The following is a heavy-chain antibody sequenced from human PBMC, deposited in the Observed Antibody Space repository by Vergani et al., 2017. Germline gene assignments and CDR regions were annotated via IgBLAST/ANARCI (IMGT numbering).Heavy chain of an antibody. CDR2: IYYSGST. D-gene: IGHD4-17*01. CDR1: GGSISSGDYY. J-gene: IGHJ6*02. Sequence: QVQLQESGPGLVKPSQTLSLTCTVSGGSISSGDYYWSWIRQPPGKGLEWIGYIYYSGSTYYNPSLKSRVTISVDTSKNHFSLKLCSVTAADTAVYYCARADDYGDDGITPVNYYYGMDGWGQGTTVTVSS. CDR3: ARADDYGDDGITPVNYYYGMDG. V-gene: IGHV4-30-4*01.